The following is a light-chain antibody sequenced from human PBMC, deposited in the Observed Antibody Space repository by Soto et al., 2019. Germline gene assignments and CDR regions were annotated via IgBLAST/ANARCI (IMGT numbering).Light chain of an antibody. V-gene: IGKV3-20*01. J-gene: IGKJ5*01. CDR3: QQYGSL. CDR1: QSVSSN. CDR2: GAS. Sequence: IVVTPSPATLSVSPGERATLSCRASQSVSSNLACYQQKPGQAPRLLIYGASSRATGIPDRFSGSGSGTDFTLTISRLEPEDFAVYYCQQYGSLFGQGTRLEI.